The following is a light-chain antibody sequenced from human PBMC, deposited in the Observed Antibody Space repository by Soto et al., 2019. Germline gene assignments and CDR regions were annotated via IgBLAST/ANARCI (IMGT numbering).Light chain of an antibody. Sequence: EIVCTHSPDTLSLSPVERATLSCRASQSVSSSYLAWYQQKPGQAPRLLIYGASSRATGIPDRFSGSGSGTDFTLTISRLEPEDFAVYYCQQYSSSPLTFGGGTKVDIK. CDR1: QSVSSSY. CDR2: GAS. V-gene: IGKV3-20*01. J-gene: IGKJ4*01. CDR3: QQYSSSPLT.